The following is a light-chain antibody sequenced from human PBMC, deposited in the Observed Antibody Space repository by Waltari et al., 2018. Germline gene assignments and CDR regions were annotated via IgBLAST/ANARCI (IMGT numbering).Light chain of an antibody. CDR2: EVN. J-gene: IGLJ2*01. CDR3: SSYAGTNSLHVI. Sequence: QSALTQPPSASGSPGQSVTISCTETGSALVDYNYVSWSQPHPDKAPKHLIYEVNKRPSGVPDRFSGSKSGNTASLTVSGLQTEDEADYYCSSYAGTNSLHVIFGGGTKLTVL. V-gene: IGLV2-8*01. CDR1: GSALVDYNY.